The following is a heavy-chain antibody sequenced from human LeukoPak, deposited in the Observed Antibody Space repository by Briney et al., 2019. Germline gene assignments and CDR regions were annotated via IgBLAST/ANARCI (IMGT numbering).Heavy chain of an antibody. V-gene: IGHV1-2*02. CDR1: GYTFTGYY. D-gene: IGHD1-7*01. CDR3: ARVDNWNYSYWFDP. J-gene: IGHJ5*02. Sequence: GPSVKVSCTASGYTFTGYYMHWVRQAPGQGLEWMGWINPNSGGTNYAQKFQGRVTMTRDTSISTAYMELSRLRSDDTAVYYCARVDNWNYSYWFDPWGQGTLVTVSS. CDR2: INPNSGGT.